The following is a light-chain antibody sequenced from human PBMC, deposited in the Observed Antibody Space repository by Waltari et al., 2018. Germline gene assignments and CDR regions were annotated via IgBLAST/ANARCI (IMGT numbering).Light chain of an antibody. CDR2: EVS. CDR3: SSYTNRATLRV. V-gene: IGLV2-14*01. Sequence: QSALAQPASVSGSPGPSIAISCTGTSSHIVNYTYFSWYQQPPDKAPKRILSEVSDRPSGVSRRFSGSKSGNKATLTISGLQADDEADYYCSSYTNRATLRVFGTGTKVTVL. J-gene: IGLJ1*01. CDR1: SSHIVNYTY.